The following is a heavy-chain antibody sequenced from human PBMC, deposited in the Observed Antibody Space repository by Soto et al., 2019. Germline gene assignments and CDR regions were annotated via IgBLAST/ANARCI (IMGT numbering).Heavy chain of an antibody. CDR3: WMKSXMIGWLFAY. Sequence: GGSLRLSCATSGFTFSSSEMTWVRQAPGKGLEWVSYISSSGNTIYYADSVKGRFTISRDNAKNSVFLQMNGLRAEDTAIYYWWMKSXMIGWLFAYWGQGALFPV. V-gene: IGHV3-48*03. CDR2: ISSSGNTI. D-gene: IGHD6-19*01. J-gene: IGHJ4*02. CDR1: GFTFSSSE.